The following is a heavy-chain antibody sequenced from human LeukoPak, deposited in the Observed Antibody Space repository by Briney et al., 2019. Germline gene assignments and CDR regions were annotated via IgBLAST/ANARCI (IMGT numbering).Heavy chain of an antibody. J-gene: IGHJ5*02. CDR3: ARDIADYSSSSVWFDP. Sequence: SETLSLTCTVSGGSISSYYWSWIRQPPGKGLEWIGYIYYSGSTNYNPSLKSRVTISVDTSKNQFSLQLNSVTPEDTAVYYCARDIADYSSSSVWFDPWGQGTLVTVSS. CDR1: GGSISSYY. CDR2: IYYSGST. V-gene: IGHV4-59*12. D-gene: IGHD6-6*01.